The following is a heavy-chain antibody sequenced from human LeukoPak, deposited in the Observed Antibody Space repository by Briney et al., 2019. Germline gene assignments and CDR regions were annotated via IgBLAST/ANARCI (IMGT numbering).Heavy chain of an antibody. Sequence: GGSLRLSCAASGFTFSSYAMSWVRQAPGKGLEWVSAISGSGGSTYYADSVKGRFTISRDNSKNTLYLQMNSLRAEDTAVYYCAKVPSGYSYGYYFDYWGQGTLVAVSS. D-gene: IGHD5-18*01. CDR2: ISGSGGST. CDR1: GFTFSSYA. V-gene: IGHV3-23*01. J-gene: IGHJ4*02. CDR3: AKVPSGYSYGYYFDY.